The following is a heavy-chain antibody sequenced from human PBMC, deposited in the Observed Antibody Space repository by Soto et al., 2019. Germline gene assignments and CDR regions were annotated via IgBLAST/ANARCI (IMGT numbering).Heavy chain of an antibody. V-gene: IGHV4-31*03. CDR2: IYYSGST. CDR1: GGSISSGGYY. J-gene: IGHJ4*02. D-gene: IGHD2-2*01. Sequence: SETLSLTCTVSGGSISSGGYYWSWIRQHPGKGLEWIGYIYYSGSTYYNPSLKSRVTISVDTSRNQFSLKLSSVTAADTAVYYCARHDCSSTTCQPYFDYWGQGTLVTVSS. CDR3: ARHDCSSTTCQPYFDY.